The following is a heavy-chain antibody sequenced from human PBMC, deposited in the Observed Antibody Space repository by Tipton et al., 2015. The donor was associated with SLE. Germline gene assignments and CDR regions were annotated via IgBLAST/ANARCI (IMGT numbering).Heavy chain of an antibody. Sequence: TLSLTCAVYGGSFSGYYWSWIRQPPGKGLEWIGEINHSGSTNYNPSLKSRVIISVDTSKNQFSLKLGSVTAADTAVYYCARGQGGAFDIWGQGTMVTVSS. CDR3: ARGQGGAFDI. CDR1: GGSFSGYY. CDR2: INHSGST. J-gene: IGHJ3*02. D-gene: IGHD3-16*01. V-gene: IGHV4-34*01.